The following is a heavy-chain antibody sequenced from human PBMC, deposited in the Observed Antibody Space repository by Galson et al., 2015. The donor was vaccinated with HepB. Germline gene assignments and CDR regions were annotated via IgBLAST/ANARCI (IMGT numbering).Heavy chain of an antibody. Sequence: SLRLSCAASGFTFSSYSMNWVRQAPGKGLEWVSSISSSSSYLYYADSVKGRFTISRDNAKNSLYLQMNSLRAEDTAVYYCARGYQLPPFFDYWGQGTLVTVSS. CDR3: ARGYQLPPFFDY. D-gene: IGHD2-2*01. CDR1: GFTFSSYS. CDR2: ISSSSSYL. V-gene: IGHV3-21*01. J-gene: IGHJ4*02.